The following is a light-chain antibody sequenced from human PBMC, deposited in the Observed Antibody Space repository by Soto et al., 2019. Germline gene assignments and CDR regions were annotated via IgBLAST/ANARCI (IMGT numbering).Light chain of an antibody. CDR1: QSIDTY. CDR2: GAS. J-gene: IGKJ4*01. V-gene: IGKV1-39*01. Sequence: DIQMTQSPSSLSASVGDRVTISCRASQSIDTYLNWYQQKPGKAPKLLIYGASRLQSGVPLRFSGSGSGTDFTLTISSLQPEDFAVYYCQQSYDPPLTFGGGTKVETK. CDR3: QQSYDPPLT.